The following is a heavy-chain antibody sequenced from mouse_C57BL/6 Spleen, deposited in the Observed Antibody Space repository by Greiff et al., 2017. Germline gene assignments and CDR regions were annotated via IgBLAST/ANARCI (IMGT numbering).Heavy chain of an antibody. CDR2: IHPNSGST. J-gene: IGHJ4*01. D-gene: IGHD2-4*01. Sequence: QVQLQQPGAELVKPGASVKLSCKASGYTFTSYWMPWVKQRPGQGLEWIGLIHPNSGSTNYNEKFKSKATLTVDKSSSTAYMQLSSLTSEDSAVYYCARDYYDYENAMDYWGQGTSVTVSS. V-gene: IGHV1-64*01. CDR3: ARDYYDYENAMDY. CDR1: GYTFTSYW.